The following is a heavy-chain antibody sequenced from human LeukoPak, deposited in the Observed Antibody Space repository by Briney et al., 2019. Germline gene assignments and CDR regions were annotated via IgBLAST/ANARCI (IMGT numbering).Heavy chain of an antibody. V-gene: IGHV4-34*01. CDR2: INHSGST. CDR1: GGSFSGYY. Sequence: SETLSLTCAVYGGSFSGYYWSWIRQPPGKGLEWIGEINHSGSTNYNPSLKSRVTISVDTSKNQFSLKLSSVTAADTAVYYCARDRYFDYWGQGTLVTVSS. J-gene: IGHJ4*02. CDR3: ARDRYFDY.